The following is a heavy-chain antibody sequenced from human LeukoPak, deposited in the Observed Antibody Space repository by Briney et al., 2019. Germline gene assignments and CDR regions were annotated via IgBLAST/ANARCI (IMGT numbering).Heavy chain of an antibody. CDR2: VSGSGGST. J-gene: IGHJ4*02. Sequence: PGGSLRLSCAASGFTFSSYGMSRVRQAPGKGLEWVSTVSGSGGSTYYADSVKGRFTISRDNSKNTLYLQMNSLRAEDTAVYYCATQGSSSWYPSFDYWGRGTLVTVSS. CDR3: ATQGSSSWYPSFDY. D-gene: IGHD6-13*01. CDR1: GFTFSSYG. V-gene: IGHV3-23*01.